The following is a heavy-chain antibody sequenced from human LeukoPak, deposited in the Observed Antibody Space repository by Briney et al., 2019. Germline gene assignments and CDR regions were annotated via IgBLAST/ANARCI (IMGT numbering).Heavy chain of an antibody. V-gene: IGHV3-33*01. CDR3: ARELEIAVSGTLGS. CDR2: IWYNGSNK. J-gene: IGHJ5*01. CDR1: GFTFSSYA. D-gene: IGHD6-19*01. Sequence: PGGSLRLSCAASGFTFSSYAMRWVRQAPGKGLEWVGVIWYNGSNKYYASSLKGEFTISRDHPKNTPYLQRKSLRAENTAVYYCARELEIAVSGTLGSWG.